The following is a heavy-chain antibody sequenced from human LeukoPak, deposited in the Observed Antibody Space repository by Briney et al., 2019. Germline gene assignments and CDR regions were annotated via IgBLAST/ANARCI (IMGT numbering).Heavy chain of an antibody. CDR1: GYTFTSYD. V-gene: IGHV1-8*01. CDR3: ARRVSSSGFDP. J-gene: IGHJ5*02. Sequence: ASVKVSCKASGYTFTSYDINWVRQATGQGLEWMGWMNPNSGNTGYAQKFQGRATMTRNTSISTAYMELSSLRSEGTAVYYCARRVSSSGFDPWGQGTLVTVSS. CDR2: MNPNSGNT. D-gene: IGHD2/OR15-2a*01.